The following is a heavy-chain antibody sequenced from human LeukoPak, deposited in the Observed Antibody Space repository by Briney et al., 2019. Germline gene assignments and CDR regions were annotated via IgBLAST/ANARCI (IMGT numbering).Heavy chain of an antibody. CDR3: AKEGFYCSGGSCYSFYYYYMDV. CDR1: GFTFSSYS. J-gene: IGHJ6*03. V-gene: IGHV3-21*04. D-gene: IGHD2-15*01. CDR2: ISSSSSYI. Sequence: GGSLRLSCAASGFTFSSYSMNWVRQAPGKGLEWVSSISSSSSYIYYADSVKGRFTISRDNAKNSLYLQMNSLRAEDTAVYYCAKEGFYCSGGSCYSFYYYYMDVWGKGTTVTVSS.